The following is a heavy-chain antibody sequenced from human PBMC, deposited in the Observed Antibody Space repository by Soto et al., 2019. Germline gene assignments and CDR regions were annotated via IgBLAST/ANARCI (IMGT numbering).Heavy chain of an antibody. J-gene: IGHJ6*02. CDR2: ISYDGINK. CDR1: GFTFSSYA. CDR3: PRDPVDCISTSSYGPWYYGMDV. D-gene: IGHD2-2*01. Sequence: QVQLVESGGGVVQPGRSLRLSCAASGFTFSSYAMHWVRQAPGKGLEWVAVISYDGINKYYADSVKGRFTISRDNSKNTLYLQMNSLRAEDTAGYYCPRDPVDCISTSSYGPWYYGMDVWGQGTTVTVSS. V-gene: IGHV3-30-3*01.